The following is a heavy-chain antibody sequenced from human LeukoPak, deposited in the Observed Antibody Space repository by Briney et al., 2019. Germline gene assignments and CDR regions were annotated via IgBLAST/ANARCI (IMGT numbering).Heavy chain of an antibody. CDR3: ARHGANYYGSGGHDWFDP. CDR2: IYTSGST. D-gene: IGHD3-10*01. J-gene: IGHJ5*02. Sequence: PSETLSLTCTVSGGSISSYYWSWIRQPPGKGPEWIGYIYTSGSTNYNPSLKSRVTISVDTSKNQFSLKLSSVTAADTAVYYCARHGANYYGSGGHDWFDPWGQGTLVTVSS. CDR1: GGSISSYY. V-gene: IGHV4-4*09.